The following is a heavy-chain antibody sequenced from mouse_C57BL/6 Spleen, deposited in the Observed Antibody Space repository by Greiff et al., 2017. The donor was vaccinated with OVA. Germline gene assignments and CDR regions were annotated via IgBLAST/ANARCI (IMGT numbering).Heavy chain of an antibody. CDR3: ARGLAVGYFDY. CDR2: ISSGSSTI. V-gene: IGHV5-17*01. CDR1: GFTFSDYG. J-gene: IGHJ2*01. D-gene: IGHD3-3*01. Sequence: EVKLMESGGGLVKPGGSLKLSCAASGFTFSDYGMHWVRQAPEKGLEWVAYISSGSSTIYYADTVKGRFTISRDNAKNTLFLQMTSLRSEDTAMYYCARGLAVGYFDYWGPGTTLTVSS.